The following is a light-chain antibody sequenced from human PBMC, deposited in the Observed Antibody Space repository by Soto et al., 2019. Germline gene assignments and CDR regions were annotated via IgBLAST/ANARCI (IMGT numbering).Light chain of an antibody. CDR3: CSYVGASTYV. V-gene: IGLV2-23*01. CDR2: EDT. CDR1: TSFVGSYNF. J-gene: IGLJ1*01. Sequence: QSALTQPASVSGSPGQSITLSCTGTTSFVGSYNFVSWYQQLPGKAPQVLIYEDTKRPSGVSNCFSGSISGSTASLTISGLQAEDEADYHCCSYVGASTYVFGTGTKVTVL.